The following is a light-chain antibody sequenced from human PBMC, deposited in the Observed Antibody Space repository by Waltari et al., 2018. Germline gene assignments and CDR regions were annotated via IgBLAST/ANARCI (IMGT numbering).Light chain of an antibody. CDR3: QQYGSSRIT. Sequence: EIVLTQSPGTLSLSPGERATLSCRASQSVSSSYLAWYQQKPGHAPRLLIYGASSRATGIPDRFSGSGSGTDFTLTISRLEPEDFAVYYCQQYGSSRITFGQGTRLEIK. J-gene: IGKJ5*01. V-gene: IGKV3-20*01. CDR2: GAS. CDR1: QSVSSSY.